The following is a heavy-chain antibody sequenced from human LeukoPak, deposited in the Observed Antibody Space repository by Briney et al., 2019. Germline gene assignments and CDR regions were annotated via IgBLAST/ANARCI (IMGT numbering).Heavy chain of an antibody. CDR3: ANEEVPNDY. CDR1: GFTFSSHA. D-gene: IGHD4/OR15-4a*01. CDR2: IDIGGDIT. V-gene: IGHV3-23*01. J-gene: IGHJ4*02. Sequence: PGGSLRLSCVVSGFTFSSHAVTWVRQAPGKGLEWVSAIDIGGDITFYADSVQGRFIISRDNSKNTVYLQMNSLRVEDTAVYYCANEEVPNDYWGQGTLVTVSS.